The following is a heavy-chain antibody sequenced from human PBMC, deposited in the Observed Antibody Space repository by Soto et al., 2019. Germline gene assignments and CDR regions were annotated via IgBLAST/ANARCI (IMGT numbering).Heavy chain of an antibody. CDR1: GFTFSSYW. V-gene: IGHV3-7*05. Sequence: EVQLVESGGGLVQPGGSLRLSCAASGFTFSSYWMSWVRQAPGKGLEWVANIKQDGSEKYYVDSVKGRFTISRDNAKNSLYLKINSLRAEDTAVYYCAREKDIVVVPAAYLSRYYYYYGMDVWGQGTTVTVSS. CDR2: IKQDGSEK. J-gene: IGHJ6*02. CDR3: AREKDIVVVPAAYLSRYYYYYGMDV. D-gene: IGHD2-2*01.